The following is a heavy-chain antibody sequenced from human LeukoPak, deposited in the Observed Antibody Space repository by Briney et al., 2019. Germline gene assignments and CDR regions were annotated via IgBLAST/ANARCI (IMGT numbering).Heavy chain of an antibody. J-gene: IGHJ4*02. CDR2: ISSSSSYI. CDR3: ARVVEGSSSWRVGGFDY. Sequence: GGSLRLSCAASGFTFSSHSMNWVRQAPGKGLEWVSSISSSSSYIYYADSVKGRFTISRDNAKNSLYLQMNSLRAEDTAVYYCARVVEGSSSWRVGGFDYWGQGTLVTVSS. V-gene: IGHV3-21*01. D-gene: IGHD6-13*01. CDR1: GFTFSSHS.